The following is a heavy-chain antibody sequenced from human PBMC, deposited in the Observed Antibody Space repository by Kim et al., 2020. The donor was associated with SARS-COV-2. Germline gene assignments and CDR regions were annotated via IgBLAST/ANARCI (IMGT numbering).Heavy chain of an antibody. D-gene: IGHD6-19*01. CDR3: VRGQQWLIKN. V-gene: IGHV3-43*02. CDR1: GFTFDDYA. Sequence: LSLTCAASGFTFDDYAIQWVHQVPGKGLEWVSLISRDGGEIKYADSVKGRFTISRDNSKKSVYLQMNSLRSEDTALYYCVRGQQWLIKNWGQGTQVTVSS. J-gene: IGHJ4*02. CDR2: ISRDGGEI.